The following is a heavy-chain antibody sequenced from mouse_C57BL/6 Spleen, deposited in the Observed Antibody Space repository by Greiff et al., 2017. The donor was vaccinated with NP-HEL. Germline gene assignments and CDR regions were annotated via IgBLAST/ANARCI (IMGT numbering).Heavy chain of an antibody. CDR2: IYPGDGDT. CDR3: ARSYYSNYRGYAMDY. J-gene: IGHJ4*01. Sequence: QVHVKQSGAELVKPGASVKISCKASGYAFSSYWMNWVKQRPGKGLEWIGQIYPGDGDTNYNGKFKGKATLTADKSSSTAYMQLSSLTSEDSAVYFCARSYYSNYRGYAMDYWGQGTSVTVSS. V-gene: IGHV1-80*01. CDR1: GYAFSSYW. D-gene: IGHD2-5*01.